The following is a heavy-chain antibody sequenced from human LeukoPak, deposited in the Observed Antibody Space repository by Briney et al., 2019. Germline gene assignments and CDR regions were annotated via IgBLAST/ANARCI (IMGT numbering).Heavy chain of an antibody. Sequence: ASVKVSCKAPGYTFTSHGITWVRQAPGQGLEWMGWINAYNGNTNYAQKVQGRVTMTTDTSTSTAYMELRSLRSDDTAVYYCARAYWGSGSYYDYWGQGTLVTVSS. V-gene: IGHV1-18*01. CDR1: GYTFTSHG. J-gene: IGHJ4*02. D-gene: IGHD3-10*01. CDR3: ARAYWGSGSYYDY. CDR2: INAYNGNT.